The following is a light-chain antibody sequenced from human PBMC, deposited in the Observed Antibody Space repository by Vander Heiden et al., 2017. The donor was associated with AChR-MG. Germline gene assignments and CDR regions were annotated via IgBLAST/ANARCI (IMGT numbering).Light chain of an antibody. Sequence: QSALTQPRSVSTSPGQSVTISCTGTSSDVGAYNYVSWYQQHPGKAPKLMIYDVSARPSGVPDRFSGSKSGNTASLTISWLQADDEADYYCCSFTASYTLVFGGGTKVTVL. J-gene: IGLJ3*02. CDR1: SSDVGAYNY. CDR3: CSFTASYTLV. V-gene: IGLV2-11*01. CDR2: DVS.